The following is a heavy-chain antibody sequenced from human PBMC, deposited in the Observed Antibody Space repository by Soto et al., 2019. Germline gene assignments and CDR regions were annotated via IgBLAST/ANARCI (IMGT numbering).Heavy chain of an antibody. D-gene: IGHD3-16*02. Sequence: QVQLVQSGAEVKKPGSSVKVSCKASGGTFSSYAISWVRQAPGQGLEWMGGIIPIFGTANYAQKFQGRVTINADESTSTAYMELSSLRSEDTAVYYCARGLRLGELSPEYFQHWGQGTLVTVSS. V-gene: IGHV1-69*01. CDR2: IIPIFGTA. J-gene: IGHJ1*01. CDR3: ARGLRLGELSPEYFQH. CDR1: GGTFSSYA.